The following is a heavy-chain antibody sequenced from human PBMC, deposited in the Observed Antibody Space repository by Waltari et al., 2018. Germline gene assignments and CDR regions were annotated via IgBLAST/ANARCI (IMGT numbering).Heavy chain of an antibody. CDR3: ARHLRERLYYYYMDV. CDR1: GGSISSSSYY. J-gene: IGHJ6*03. CDR2: IYYSGST. V-gene: IGHV4-39*01. Sequence: QLQLQESGPGLVKPSETLSLTYTVSGGSISSSSYYWCWIRQPPGKGMEWIGSIYYSGSTYYDPSLKSGVTRSVDTSKNQFALKLSDVTAADTAVYYCARHLRERLYYYYMDVGGKGTTVTVSS.